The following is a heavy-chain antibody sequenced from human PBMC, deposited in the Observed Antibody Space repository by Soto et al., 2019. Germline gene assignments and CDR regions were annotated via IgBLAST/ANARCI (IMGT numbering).Heavy chain of an antibody. CDR1: RFAFSNAW. Sequence: PVGSLRLSCAASRFAFSNAWMSWVRQAPGKGLEWVGRIKRETDGGTTDYALPVKGRFTISRDDRKDMLFLQMNSLKTEDTAVYYCTTVGYSGYDWSFDYWGQGTLVTVSS. V-gene: IGHV3-15*01. CDR2: IKRETDGGTT. CDR3: TTVGYSGYDWSFDY. D-gene: IGHD5-12*01. J-gene: IGHJ4*02.